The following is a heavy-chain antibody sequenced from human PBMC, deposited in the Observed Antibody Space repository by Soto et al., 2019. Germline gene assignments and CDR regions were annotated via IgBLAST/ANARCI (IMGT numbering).Heavy chain of an antibody. CDR1: GGSISIGTSY. CDR3: ARARSCTSCYGGGEYEI. J-gene: IGHJ3*02. V-gene: IGHV4-31*03. Sequence: QVQLKESGPGLVKPSQTLSLTCTVSGGSISIGTSYWNWIRQHPGKGLEWIGYIYYTGTSNYNPSLKSRLRMALDTSGHQFSLNLSSVTDADTAVYFCARARSCTSCYGGGEYEIWGLGTMVSVSS. CDR2: IYYTGTS. D-gene: IGHD2-2*01.